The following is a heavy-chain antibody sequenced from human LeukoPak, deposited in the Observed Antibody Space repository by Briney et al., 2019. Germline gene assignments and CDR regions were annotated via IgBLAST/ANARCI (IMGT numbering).Heavy chain of an antibody. CDR2: IKQDGSVE. V-gene: IGHV3-7*01. Sequence: PGGSLRLSCAASGFTFSSYLMSWVRQAPGKGLEWVANIKQDGSVEYYVDSVKGRFTISRDNAKNSLYLQMNSLRGEDTAVYYCARAPRPGFWSGFCEFWGQGTLVTVSS. CDR1: GFTFSSYL. CDR3: ARAPRPGFWSGFCEF. D-gene: IGHD3-3*01. J-gene: IGHJ4*02.